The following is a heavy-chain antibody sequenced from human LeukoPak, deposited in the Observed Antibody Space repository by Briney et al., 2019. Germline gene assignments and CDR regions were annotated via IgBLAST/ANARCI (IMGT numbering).Heavy chain of an antibody. CDR3: ARGLRSGWNGGFDP. J-gene: IGHJ5*02. CDR2: MHYTGGT. V-gene: IGHV4-59*01. Sequence: SETLSLTCTVSGDSIRSYYWSWIRQPPGKGLEWIGYMHYTGGTKYNSSLKSRVITSVDTSKNQFSLKLSSVTAADTAVYYCARGLRSGWNGGFDPWGQGILVTVSS. CDR1: GDSIRSYY. D-gene: IGHD6-19*01.